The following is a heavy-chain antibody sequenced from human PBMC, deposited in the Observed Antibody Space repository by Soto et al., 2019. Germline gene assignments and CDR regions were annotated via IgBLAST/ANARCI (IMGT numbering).Heavy chain of an antibody. Sequence: VASVKVSCKASGYTFTSYYMHWVRQAPGQGLEWMGIINPSGGSTSYAQKFQGRVTMTRDTSTSTVYMELSSLRSEDTAVYYCARTYDSSGYYPRNYGMDVWGQGTTVTVSS. CDR1: GYTFTSYY. D-gene: IGHD3-22*01. J-gene: IGHJ6*02. CDR2: INPSGGST. V-gene: IGHV1-46*01. CDR3: ARTYDSSGYYPRNYGMDV.